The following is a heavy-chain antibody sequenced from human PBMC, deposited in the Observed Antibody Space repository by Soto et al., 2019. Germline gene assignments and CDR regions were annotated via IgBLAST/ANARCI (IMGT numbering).Heavy chain of an antibody. J-gene: IGHJ4*02. CDR1: GGSISSYY. Sequence: SETLSLTWTVSGGSISSYYGGWFRQPPGKGLEWIGYIYYSGSTTYHPSLKSRVTISVDTSKNQFSLNLTSVTAADTAVYYCARLGGYYQAFDQWGQGSLVTVSS. D-gene: IGHD3-22*01. CDR2: IYYSGST. CDR3: ARLGGYYQAFDQ. V-gene: IGHV4-59*08.